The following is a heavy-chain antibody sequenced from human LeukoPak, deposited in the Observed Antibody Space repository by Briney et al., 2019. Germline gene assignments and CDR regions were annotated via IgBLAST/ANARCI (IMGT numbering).Heavy chain of an antibody. CDR2: IYYSGST. CDR3: ARHDKIVATFGY. Sequence: PSETLSLTCTVSGGSISSYYWSWIRQPPGKGLEWIGYIYYSGSTNYTPSLKSRVTISVDTSKNQFSLKLSSVTAADTAVYYCARHDKIVATFGYWGQGTLVTVSS. D-gene: IGHD5-12*01. J-gene: IGHJ4*02. CDR1: GGSISSYY. V-gene: IGHV4-59*08.